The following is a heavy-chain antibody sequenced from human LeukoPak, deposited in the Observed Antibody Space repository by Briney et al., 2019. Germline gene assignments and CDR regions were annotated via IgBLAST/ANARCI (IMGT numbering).Heavy chain of an antibody. D-gene: IGHD3-10*01. CDR1: GGSISSSSYN. V-gene: IGHV4-61*05. Sequence: SETLSLTCTVSGGSISSSSYNWGWIRQPPGKGLEWIGYIYYSGSTNYNPSLKSRVTISVDTSKNQFSLKLSSVTAAGTAVYYCARNMVRGVNYFDYWGQGTLVTVSS. CDR3: ARNMVRGVNYFDY. CDR2: IYYSGST. J-gene: IGHJ4*02.